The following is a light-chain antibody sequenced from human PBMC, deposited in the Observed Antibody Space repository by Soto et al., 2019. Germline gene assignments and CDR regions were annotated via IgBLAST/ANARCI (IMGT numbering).Light chain of an antibody. CDR2: QVT. J-gene: IGLJ3*02. CDR1: SGAIGHYNY. CDR3: SSYTGGNKLWV. V-gene: IGLV2-8*01. Sequence: QSALTQPPSASGSPGQSVTISCAGTSGAIGHYNYVSWYQQHPGKAPKLIISQVTQRPSGVPDRFSGSKSGNTASLTVSGLQAEDEADYYCSSYTGGNKLWVFGGGTKLTVL.